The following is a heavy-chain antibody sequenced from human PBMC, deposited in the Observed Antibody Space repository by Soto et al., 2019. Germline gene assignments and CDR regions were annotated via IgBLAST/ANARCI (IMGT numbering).Heavy chain of an antibody. CDR2: INAGNGNT. CDR1: GYTFTSYA. D-gene: IGHD6-6*01. V-gene: IGHV1-3*01. CDR3: ARDPSGIAARGNWYFDL. J-gene: IGHJ2*01. Sequence: QVQLVQSGAEVKKPGASVKVSCKASGYTFTSYAMHWVRQAPGQRREWMGWINAGNGNTKYSQKFQGRVTITRDTSASTAYMELSSLRSEDTAVYYCARDPSGIAARGNWYFDLWGRGTLVTVSS.